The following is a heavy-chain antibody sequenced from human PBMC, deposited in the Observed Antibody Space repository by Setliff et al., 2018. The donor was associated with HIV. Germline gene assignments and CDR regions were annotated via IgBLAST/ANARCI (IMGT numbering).Heavy chain of an antibody. J-gene: IGHJ6*03. Sequence: SETLSLTCTVSGGSISSSSYYWGWIRQPPGKGLEWIGSISYSGNIYYNASLESRVTISLDTSKRQLSLRLTSVTAADTAVYYCARHVILLEWLSYFYMDVWGKGATVTVSS. CDR3: ARHVILLEWLSYFYMDV. CDR1: GGSISSSSYY. V-gene: IGHV4-39*01. CDR2: ISYSGNI. D-gene: IGHD6-19*01.